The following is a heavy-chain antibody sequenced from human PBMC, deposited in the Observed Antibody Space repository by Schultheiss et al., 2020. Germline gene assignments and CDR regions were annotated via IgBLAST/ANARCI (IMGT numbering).Heavy chain of an antibody. CDR1: GFTFGDYA. CDR2: IRSKAYGGTT. V-gene: IGHV3-49*03. J-gene: IGHJ4*02. CDR3: ARDSSGYYYPFFDY. Sequence: GGSLRLSCTASGFTFGDYAMSWFRQAPGKGLEWVGFIRSKAYGGTTEYAASVKGRFTISRDDSKNTLYLQMNSLRAEDTAVYYCARDSSGYYYPFFDYWGQGTLVTVSS. D-gene: IGHD3-22*01.